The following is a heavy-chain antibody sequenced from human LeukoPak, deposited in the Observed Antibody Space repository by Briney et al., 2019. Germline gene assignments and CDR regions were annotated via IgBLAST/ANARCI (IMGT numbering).Heavy chain of an antibody. CDR2: ISYDGSNK. J-gene: IGHJ4*02. Sequence: GGSLRLSCAASGFTFSSYAMHWVRQAPGKGLEWVAVISYDGSNKYYADSVKGRFTVSREDAKNSLYLQMNSLRAGDTAVYYCVREARGYHYTYFDYWGQGSLVTVSS. V-gene: IGHV3-30*07. D-gene: IGHD5-18*01. CDR1: GFTFSSYA. CDR3: VREARGYHYTYFDY.